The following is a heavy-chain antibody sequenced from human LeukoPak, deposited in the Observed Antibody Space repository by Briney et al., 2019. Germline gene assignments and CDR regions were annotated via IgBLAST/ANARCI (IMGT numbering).Heavy chain of an antibody. CDR1: GFIVSSDY. Sequence: GGSLRLSCAASGFIVSSDYMTWVRQAPGKGLEWVANIKQDGSDKYYVESLKGRFIISRDNAKDSLYLQMNSLRGEDTAVYYCARGNFWSGQESLLFDHWGQGALVTVSS. CDR3: ARGNFWSGQESLLFDH. J-gene: IGHJ4*02. CDR2: IKQDGSDK. V-gene: IGHV3-7*01. D-gene: IGHD3-3*01.